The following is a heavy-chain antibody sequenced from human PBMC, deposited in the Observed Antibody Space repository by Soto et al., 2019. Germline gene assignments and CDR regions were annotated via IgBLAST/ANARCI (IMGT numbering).Heavy chain of an antibody. Sequence: ASVKVSCRASGYTFTSYAMHWVRQAPGQRLEWMGWINAGNGNTKYSQKFQGRVTITRDTSASTAYMELSSLRSEDTAVYYCARYKFWYYYDSSGYYLLGMDDWGHGTTVTVSS. J-gene: IGHJ6*02. CDR1: GYTFTSYA. CDR2: INAGNGNT. V-gene: IGHV1-3*01. CDR3: ARYKFWYYYDSSGYYLLGMDD. D-gene: IGHD3-22*01.